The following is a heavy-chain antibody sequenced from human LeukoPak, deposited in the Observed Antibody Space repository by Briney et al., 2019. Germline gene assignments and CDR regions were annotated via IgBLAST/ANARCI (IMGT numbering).Heavy chain of an antibody. CDR2: ISGSGGST. CDR1: GDTISSYA. D-gene: IGHD6-19*01. V-gene: IGHV3-23*01. CDR3: AKLSVAVALDY. J-gene: IGHJ4*02. Sequence: GDTISSYAMSCVSQAPGKGLEWVPAISGSGGSTYYADSVKGRFTISRDNSKNTLYLQMNSLRAEDTAVYYCAKLSVAVALDYWGQGTLVTVSS.